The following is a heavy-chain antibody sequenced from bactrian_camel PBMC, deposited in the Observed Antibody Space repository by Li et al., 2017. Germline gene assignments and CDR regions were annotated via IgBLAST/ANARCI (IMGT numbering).Heavy chain of an antibody. CDR2: MDSDGST. D-gene: IGHD3*01. J-gene: IGHJ4*01. Sequence: HVQLVESGGGTVQSGGSLRLSCVVTGFAGRANCLGWFRQAPGKEREGVAAMDSDGSTSYADSVKGRFTISKDNAKNTLYLQMNNLTPEDTAMYYCASDSCTTWRGGSLGPGMYNYWGQGTQVTVST. CDR1: GFAGRANC. CDR3: ASDSCTTWRGGSLGPGMYNY. V-gene: IGHV3S26*01.